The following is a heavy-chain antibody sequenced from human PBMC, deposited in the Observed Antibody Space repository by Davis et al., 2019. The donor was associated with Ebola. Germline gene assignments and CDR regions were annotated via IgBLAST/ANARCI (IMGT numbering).Heavy chain of an antibody. Sequence: GESLKISCAASGFTVSSNYMSWVRQAPGKGLEWVSVIYSGGSTYYADSVKGRFTISRDNSKNTLYLQMNSLRAEDTAVYYCARVDSSSWPGDYYYGMDVWGQGTTVTVSS. CDR1: GFTVSSNY. V-gene: IGHV3-53*01. D-gene: IGHD6-13*01. CDR3: ARVDSSSWPGDYYYGMDV. J-gene: IGHJ6*02. CDR2: IYSGGST.